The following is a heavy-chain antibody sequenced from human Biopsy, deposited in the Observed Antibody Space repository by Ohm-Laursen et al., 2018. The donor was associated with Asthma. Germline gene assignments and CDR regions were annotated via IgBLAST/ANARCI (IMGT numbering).Heavy chain of an antibody. Sequence: TLSLTCTVSGGSMTPTSHYWDWIRQPPGKGLEWIGYISYGGKTSYNPSLQNRVPISRDTSKNQFSLRLTSVTAADSAVYFCARRITIFGVVQKDHGMDAWGQGTTVTVSS. CDR1: GGSMTPTSHY. CDR2: ISYGGKT. J-gene: IGHJ6*02. CDR3: ARRITIFGVVQKDHGMDA. D-gene: IGHD3-3*01. V-gene: IGHV4-39*01.